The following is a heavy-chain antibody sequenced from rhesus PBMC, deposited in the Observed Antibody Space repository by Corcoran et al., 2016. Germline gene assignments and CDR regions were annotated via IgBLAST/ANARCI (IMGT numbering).Heavy chain of an antibody. Sequence: QVQLQQWGEGLVKPSETLSLTCAVYGYSISSNYWSWIRQPPGKGLEWIGYIYGSSGSTYYNPSLKSRVTISTDTSKNQFSLKLSSVTAADTAVYYCARDCTGSGCYGAFDFWGQGLRVTVSS. CDR3: ARDCTGSGCYGAFDF. D-gene: IGHD2-21*01. J-gene: IGHJ3*01. CDR1: GYSISSNY. CDR2: IYGSSGST. V-gene: IGHV4-147*01.